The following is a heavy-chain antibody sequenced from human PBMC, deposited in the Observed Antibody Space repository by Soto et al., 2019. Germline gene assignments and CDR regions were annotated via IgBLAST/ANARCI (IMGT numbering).Heavy chain of an antibody. CDR3: ARDADYGDSVYAFDI. Sequence: QAQLLQSGAEVKKPGASVKVSCKASGYTFSRYYMHWVRQAPGQGLEWMGIINPSGGSTRYAQKFTGRVTMTKDTSPRTGDMELSSLRSEDTAVYYCARDADYGDSVYAFDIWGQGTMVTVSS. CDR2: INPSGGST. CDR1: GYTFSRYY. V-gene: IGHV1-46*01. D-gene: IGHD4-17*01. J-gene: IGHJ3*02.